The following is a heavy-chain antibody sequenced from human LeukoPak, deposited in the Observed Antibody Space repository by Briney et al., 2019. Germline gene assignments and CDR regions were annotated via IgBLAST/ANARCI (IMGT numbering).Heavy chain of an antibody. V-gene: IGHV3-11*01. CDR3: ATNIAVADAFGI. D-gene: IGHD6-19*01. Sequence: PGGSLRLSCAASGFTVSSNYMSWVRQAPGKGLEWVSYISSSGSTIYYADSVKGRFTISRDNAKNSLYLQMNSLRAEDTAVYYCATNIAVADAFGIWGQGTMVTVSS. CDR1: GFTVSSNY. J-gene: IGHJ3*02. CDR2: ISSSGSTI.